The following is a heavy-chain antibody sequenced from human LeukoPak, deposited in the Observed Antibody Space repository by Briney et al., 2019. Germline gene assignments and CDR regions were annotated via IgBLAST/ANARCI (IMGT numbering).Heavy chain of an antibody. V-gene: IGHV3-7*01. J-gene: IGHJ4*02. CDR1: GFPFSSFW. Sequence: GGSLRLSCAASGFPFSSFWMSWVRQAPGKGLAWVANIKQDGGEACLVDSVKGRFTISRDNAKSSLFLQMNSLRAEDSAVYYCARAPPRHYYDNTEYYFDYWGQGTLVTVSS. CDR2: IKQDGGEA. D-gene: IGHD3-22*01. CDR3: ARAPPRHYYDNTEYYFDY.